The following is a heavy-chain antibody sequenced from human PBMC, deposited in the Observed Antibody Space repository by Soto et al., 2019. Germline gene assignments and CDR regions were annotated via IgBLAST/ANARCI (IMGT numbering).Heavy chain of an antibody. D-gene: IGHD3-10*01. CDR3: ATLGGYSGY. CDR2: IYYSGST. J-gene: IGHJ4*02. CDR1: GGSISSSSYY. Sequence: SETLSLTCTVSGGSISSSSYYWGWIRQPPGKGLEWIGSIYYSGSTYYNPSLKSRVTISVDTSKNQFSLKLSSVTAADTAVYYCATLGGYSGYSGQGTLVIVSS. V-gene: IGHV4-39*01.